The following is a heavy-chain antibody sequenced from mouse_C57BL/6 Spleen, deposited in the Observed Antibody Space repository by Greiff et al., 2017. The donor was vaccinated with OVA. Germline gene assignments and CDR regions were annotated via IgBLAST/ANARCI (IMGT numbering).Heavy chain of an antibody. CDR1: GFTFSSYA. V-gene: IGHV5-4*03. CDR3: ARFITTVVAGDWYFDV. D-gene: IGHD1-1*01. Sequence: EVKLVESGGGLVKPGGSLKLSCAASGFTFSSYAMSWVRQTPEKRLEWVATISDGGSYTYYPDNVKGRFTISRDNAKNNLYLQMSQLKSEDTAMYDCARFITTVVAGDWYFDVWGTGTTVTVSS. CDR2: ISDGGSYT. J-gene: IGHJ1*03.